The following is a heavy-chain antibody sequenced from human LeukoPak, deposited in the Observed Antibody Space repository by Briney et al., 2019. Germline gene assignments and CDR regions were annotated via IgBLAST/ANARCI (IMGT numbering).Heavy chain of an antibody. Sequence: PGRSLRLSCAASGFTFSSYGMHWVRQAPGKGLEWVAVISYDGSNKYYADSVKGRFTISRDNAKNSLYLQMNSLRDEDTAVYYCARDRRSGWYGHYYFDYWGQGTLVTVSS. CDR1: GFTFSSYG. CDR2: ISYDGSNK. D-gene: IGHD6-19*01. J-gene: IGHJ4*02. CDR3: ARDRRSGWYGHYYFDY. V-gene: IGHV3-30*03.